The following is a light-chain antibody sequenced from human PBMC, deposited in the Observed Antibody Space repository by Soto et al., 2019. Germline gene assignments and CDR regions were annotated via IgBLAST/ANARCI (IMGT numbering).Light chain of an antibody. CDR2: GNS. V-gene: IGLV1-40*01. J-gene: IGLJ3*02. Sequence: QSVLTQPPSVSGAPGQRVTISCTGSSSNIGAGYDVHWYQQLPGTAPKLLIYGNSNRPSGVPDRFSGSKSGTSASLAITGLQAEDAADYYCQSYDSSLSGPWVFGGGTKVTVL. CDR1: SSNIGAGYD. CDR3: QSYDSSLSGPWV.